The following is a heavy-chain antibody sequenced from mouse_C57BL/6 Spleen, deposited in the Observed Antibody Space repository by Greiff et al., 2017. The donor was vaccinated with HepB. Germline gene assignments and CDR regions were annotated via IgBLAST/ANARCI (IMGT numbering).Heavy chain of an antibody. J-gene: IGHJ1*03. CDR3: ARNYGSSGYFDV. V-gene: IGHV1-69*01. CDR2: IDPSDSYT. D-gene: IGHD1-1*01. CDR1: GYTFTSYW. Sequence: VQLQQPGAELVMPGASVKLSCKASGYTFTSYWMHWVKQRPGQGLEWIGEIDPSDSYTNYNQKFKGKSTLTVDKSSSTAYMQLSILTSEDSAVYYCARNYGSSGYFDVWGTGTTVTVSS.